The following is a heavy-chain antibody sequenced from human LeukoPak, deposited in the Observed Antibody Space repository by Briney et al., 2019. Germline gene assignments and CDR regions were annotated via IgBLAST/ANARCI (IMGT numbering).Heavy chain of an antibody. CDR1: GFTVSSNY. Sequence: PGGSLRLSCAASGFTVSSNYMSWVRQAPGKGLEWVSVIYSGGSTYYADSVKGRFTISRDNSKNTLCLQMNSLRAEDTAVYYCAREGYSSSFDYWGQGTLVTVSS. D-gene: IGHD6-13*01. V-gene: IGHV3-53*01. CDR3: AREGYSSSFDY. CDR2: IYSGGST. J-gene: IGHJ4*02.